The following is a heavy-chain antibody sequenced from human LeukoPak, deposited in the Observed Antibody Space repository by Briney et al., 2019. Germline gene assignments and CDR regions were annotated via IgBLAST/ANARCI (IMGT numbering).Heavy chain of an antibody. CDR1: GFTFDDYA. J-gene: IGHJ4*02. Sequence: GGSLRLSCAASGFTFDDYAMHWVRQAPGKGLEWVSGTSWNSGSIGYADSVKGRFTISRDNAKNSLYLQMNSLRAEDTALYYCATHCSSTSCADYWGQGTLVTVSS. CDR2: TSWNSGSI. V-gene: IGHV3-9*01. CDR3: ATHCSSTSCADY. D-gene: IGHD2-2*01.